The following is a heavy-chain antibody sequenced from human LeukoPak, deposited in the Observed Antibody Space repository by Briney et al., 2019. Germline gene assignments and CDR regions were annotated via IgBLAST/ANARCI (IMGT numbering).Heavy chain of an antibody. CDR1: GYTFTSYG. CDR2: ISAYNGNR. V-gene: IGHV1-18*01. Sequence: GASVKVSCKTSGYTFTSYGIIWVRQAPGQGLEWMGWISAYNGNRNYAQNLQGRVTMTTDTSTSTAYMELRSLRSDDTAVYYCARGGPRWDSSSWYNYWGQGTLVTVSS. D-gene: IGHD6-13*01. J-gene: IGHJ4*02. CDR3: ARGGPRWDSSSWYNY.